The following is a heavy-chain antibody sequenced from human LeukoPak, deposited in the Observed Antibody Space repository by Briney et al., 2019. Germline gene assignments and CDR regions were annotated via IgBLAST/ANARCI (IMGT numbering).Heavy chain of an antibody. CDR3: ARGSLWSGYYRNLDY. V-gene: IGHV4-59*01. Sequence: SETLSLTCTVSGGSISSYYWSWIRQPPGKGLEWIGYIYYSGSTNYNPSLKSRVTISVDTSKNQFSLKLSSVTAADTAVYYCARGSLWSGYYRNLDYWGQGTLVTVSS. D-gene: IGHD3-3*01. J-gene: IGHJ4*02. CDR1: GGSISSYY. CDR2: IYYSGST.